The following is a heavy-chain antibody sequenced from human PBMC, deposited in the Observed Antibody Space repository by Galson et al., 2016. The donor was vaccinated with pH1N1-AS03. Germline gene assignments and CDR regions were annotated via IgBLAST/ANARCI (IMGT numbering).Heavy chain of an antibody. Sequence: SLRLSCAASGFTFSNYAMTWVRQAPGKGLEWVSSISGSGGSTNSADSVRDRFSISRDNSKNTLFLQMNRLRADDTAVYYCAKKFYYGSSGHHLDVADVWGPGTAVTVSS. D-gene: IGHD3-22*01. V-gene: IGHV3-23*01. CDR1: GFTFSNYA. J-gene: IGHJ3*01. CDR3: AKKFYYGSSGHHLDVADV. CDR2: ISGSGGST.